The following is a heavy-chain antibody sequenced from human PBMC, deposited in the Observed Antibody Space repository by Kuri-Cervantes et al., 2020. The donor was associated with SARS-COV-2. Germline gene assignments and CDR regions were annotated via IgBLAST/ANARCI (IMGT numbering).Heavy chain of an antibody. V-gene: IGHV3-23*01. D-gene: IGHD4-17*01. Sequence: LSLTCAVYGESFSGYYWSWIRQSPGKGLEWVSAISGSGGSTYYADSVKGRFTISRDNSKNTLYLQMNSLRAEDTAVYYCARAPVPAYGDLPYDYWGQGTLVTVSS. CDR3: ARAPVPAYGDLPYDY. CDR1: GESFSGYY. J-gene: IGHJ4*02. CDR2: ISGSGGST.